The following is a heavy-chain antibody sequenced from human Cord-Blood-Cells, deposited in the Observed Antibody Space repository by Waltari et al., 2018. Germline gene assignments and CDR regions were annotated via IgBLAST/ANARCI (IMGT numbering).Heavy chain of an antibody. CDR1: GGSFSGYY. Sequence: QVLLQQWGAGLLKPSETLSLTCAVYGGSFSGYYWSWIRQPPGKGLEWIGEINHKGSTNYSPALKMRVTISVDTSKKQFSLELSSVTAADTAVYYCARGGGYYYDSSGYYYYYGMDVWGQGTTVTVS. CDR2: INHKGST. V-gene: IGHV4-34*01. CDR3: ARGGGYYYDSSGYYYYYGMDV. D-gene: IGHD3-22*01. J-gene: IGHJ6*02.